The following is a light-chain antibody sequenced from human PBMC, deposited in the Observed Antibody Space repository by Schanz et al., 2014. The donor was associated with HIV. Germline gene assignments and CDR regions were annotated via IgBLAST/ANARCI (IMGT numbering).Light chain of an antibody. J-gene: IGLJ3*02. CDR2: DVS. CDR1: DRDIDTNNF. CDR3: SSYAATSNVL. Sequence: QSALTQPASVSGSPGQSITISCTGTDRDIDTNNFVSWYQQHPGKAPKLIIHDVSTRPSGVPDRFSGSKSGNTASLTVSGLQADDEADYYCSSYAATSNVLFGGGTKLTVL. V-gene: IGLV2-8*01.